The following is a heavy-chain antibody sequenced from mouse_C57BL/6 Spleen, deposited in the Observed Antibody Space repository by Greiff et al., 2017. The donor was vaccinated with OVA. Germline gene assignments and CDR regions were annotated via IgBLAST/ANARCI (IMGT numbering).Heavy chain of an antibody. CDR2: ISNLAYSI. Sequence: EVMLVESGGGLVQPGGSLKLSCAASGFTFSDYGMAWVRQAPRKGPEWVAFISNLAYSIYYADTLTGRFTISRENAKNTLYLEMSRLRSEDTAMYYCARQPVYGSSYSYAMDYWGQGTSVTVSS. CDR1: GFTFSDYG. CDR3: ARQPVYGSSYSYAMDY. V-gene: IGHV5-15*01. J-gene: IGHJ4*01. D-gene: IGHD1-1*01.